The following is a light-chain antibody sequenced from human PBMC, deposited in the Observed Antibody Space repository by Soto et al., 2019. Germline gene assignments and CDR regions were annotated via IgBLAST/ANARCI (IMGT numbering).Light chain of an antibody. V-gene: IGKV3-11*01. CDR2: AAS. J-gene: IGKJ1*01. Sequence: EIVMTQSPATLSVSPGERATLSCRASQSVRSNLAWYQQKPGQAPRLLIYAASNRATGIPARFSGSGSGTDFTLTISSLEPEDFAVYYCQQRTNWPPWTFGQGTKVDIK. CDR1: QSVRSN. CDR3: QQRTNWPPWT.